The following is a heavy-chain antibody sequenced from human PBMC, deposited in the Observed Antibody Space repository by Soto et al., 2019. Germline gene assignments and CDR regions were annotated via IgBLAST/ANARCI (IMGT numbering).Heavy chain of an antibody. CDR2: IYYSGGT. D-gene: IGHD5-18*01. V-gene: IGHV4-59*13. CDR3: ARGLRTAMVTFDHYYYGMDV. J-gene: IGHJ6*02. CDR1: GGSISSYY. Sequence: PSETLSLTCTVSGGSISSYYWSWIRQPPGKGLEWIGYIYYSGGTNYNPSLKSRVTISVDTSKNQFSLKLSSVTAADTAVYYCARGLRTAMVTFDHYYYGMDVWGQGTTVTVSS.